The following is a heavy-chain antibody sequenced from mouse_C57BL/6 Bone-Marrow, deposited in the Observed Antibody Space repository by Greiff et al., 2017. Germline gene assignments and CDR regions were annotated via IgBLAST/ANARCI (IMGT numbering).Heavy chain of an antibody. CDR2: ISSGGSYT. D-gene: IGHD1-1*01. V-gene: IGHV5-6*01. CDR1: GFTFSSYG. CDR3: ARLRLLRFAY. Sequence: EVKLMESGGDLVKPGGSLKLSCAASGFTFSSYGMSWVRQTPDKRLEWVATISSGGSYTYYPDSVKGRFTISRDNAKNTLYLQMSSLQSEDTAMYYCARLRLLRFAYWGQGTLVTVSA. J-gene: IGHJ3*01.